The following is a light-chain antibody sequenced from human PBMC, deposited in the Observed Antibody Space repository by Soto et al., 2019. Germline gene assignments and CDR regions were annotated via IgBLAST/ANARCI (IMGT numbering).Light chain of an antibody. V-gene: IGKV1-5*01. J-gene: IGKJ1*01. Sequence: DIQMTQSPSTLSASIGDRVTITCRASQTINNWLAWYQQKPGKAPNLLIYQASNLETGVPSRFSGSAFGTEFTLTISSLQPDDFATYYCQHYNSYPWTFGQGTKVDIK. CDR1: QTINNW. CDR2: QAS. CDR3: QHYNSYPWT.